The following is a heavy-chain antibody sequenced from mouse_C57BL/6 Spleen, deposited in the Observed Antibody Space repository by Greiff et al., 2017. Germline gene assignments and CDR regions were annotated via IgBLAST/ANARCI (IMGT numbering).Heavy chain of an antibody. V-gene: IGHV1-26*01. J-gene: IGHJ4*01. D-gene: IGHD1-1*01. Sequence: EVKLVESGPELVKPGASVKISCKASGYTFTDYYMNWVKQSHGKSLEWIGDINPNNGGTSYNQKFKGKATLTVDKSSSTAYMELRSLTSEDSAVYYCARALLITTGAMDYWGQGTSVTVSS. CDR3: ARALLITTGAMDY. CDR2: INPNNGGT. CDR1: GYTFTDYY.